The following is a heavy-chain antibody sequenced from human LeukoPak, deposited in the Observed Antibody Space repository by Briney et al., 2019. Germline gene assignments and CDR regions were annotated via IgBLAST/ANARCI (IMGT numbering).Heavy chain of an antibody. CDR3: ATLGSYFDY. CDR2: ISSSGDTI. J-gene: IGHJ4*02. CDR1: GFSFSDYS. Sequence: PGGSLRLSCAASGFSFSDYSMNWVRQAPGKGLEWVSYISSSGDTIYYRDSVKGRFTISRDNAKNSLYLQMNSLRAEDTAVYYCATLGSYFDYWGQGTLVTVSP. D-gene: IGHD3-10*01. V-gene: IGHV3-48*01.